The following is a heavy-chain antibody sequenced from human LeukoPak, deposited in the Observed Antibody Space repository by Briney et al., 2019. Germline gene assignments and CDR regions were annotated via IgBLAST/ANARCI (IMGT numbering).Heavy chain of an antibody. CDR1: GDSVSSNSAA. J-gene: IGHJ5*02. D-gene: IGHD3-16*01. CDR3: ARAEIFMITFGGGMNWFDP. Sequence: SQTFSLTCAISGDSVSSNSAAWNWIRQSPSRGLEWLGRTYYRSKWYNDYAVSVKSRITINPDTSKNQFSLQLNSVTPEDTAVYYCARAEIFMITFGGGMNWFDPWGQGTLVTVSS. V-gene: IGHV6-1*01. CDR2: TYYRSKWYN.